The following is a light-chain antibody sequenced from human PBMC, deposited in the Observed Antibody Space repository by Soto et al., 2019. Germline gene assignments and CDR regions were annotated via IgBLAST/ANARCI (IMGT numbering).Light chain of an antibody. CDR3: QXXSSVPL. CDR2: AAS. V-gene: IGKV1-27*01. Sequence: DIQMTQSPSSLSASXGDRVTITCRASQGXSNYIAWYQQKPGKAPKLLIYAASTLQSGVPSRFSGSGSGTDFTLTINSLQPXXVATXXCQXXSSVPLFGPGTKVDIK. CDR1: QGXSNY. J-gene: IGKJ3*01.